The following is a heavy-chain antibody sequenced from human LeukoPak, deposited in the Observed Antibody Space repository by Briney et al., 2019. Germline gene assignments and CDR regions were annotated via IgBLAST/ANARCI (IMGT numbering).Heavy chain of an antibody. Sequence: ASVKVSCKASGGTFSSYAISWVRQAPGQGLEWMGRIIPIFGTANYAQKFQGRVTITTDESTSTAYMELSSLRSEDTAVYYCARERRMATISFDYWGQGTLVTVSS. CDR1: GGTFSSYA. D-gene: IGHD5-24*01. J-gene: IGHJ4*02. CDR2: IIPIFGTA. V-gene: IGHV1-69*05. CDR3: ARERRMATISFDY.